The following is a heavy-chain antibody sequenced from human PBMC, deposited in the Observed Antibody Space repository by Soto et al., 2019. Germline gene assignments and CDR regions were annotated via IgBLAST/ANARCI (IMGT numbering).Heavy chain of an antibody. D-gene: IGHD6-19*01. CDR3: AKDQGAAVADIDAFDI. J-gene: IGHJ3*02. CDR2: ISGSGGST. V-gene: IGHV3-23*01. CDR1: GFTFSSYA. Sequence: GGSLRLSCAASGFTFSSYAMSWVRQAPGKGLEWVSAISGSGGSTYYADSVKGRFTISRDNSKNTLYLQMNSLRAEDTAVYYCAKDQGAAVADIDAFDIWGQGTMVTVSS.